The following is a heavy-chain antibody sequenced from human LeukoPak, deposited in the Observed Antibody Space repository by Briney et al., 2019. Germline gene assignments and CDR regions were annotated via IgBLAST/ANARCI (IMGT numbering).Heavy chain of an antibody. CDR3: ARGTVVVVAATYFDY. J-gene: IGHJ4*02. Sequence: SETLSLTCAVYGGSFSGYYWSWIRQPPGKGLEWMGEINHSGSTNYNPSLKSRVTISVDTSKNQFSLKLSSVPAADTAVYYCARGTVVVVAATYFDYWGQGTLVTVSS. D-gene: IGHD2-15*01. CDR1: GGSFSGYY. V-gene: IGHV4-34*01. CDR2: INHSGST.